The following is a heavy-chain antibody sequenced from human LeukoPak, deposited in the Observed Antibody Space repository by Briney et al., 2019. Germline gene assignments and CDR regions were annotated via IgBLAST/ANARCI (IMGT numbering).Heavy chain of an antibody. CDR3: ASYCSSTSRHTRRAFDI. CDR1: GGSFSGYY. Sequence: PSETLSLTCAVYGGSFSGYYWSWIRQPPGKGLEWIGEINHSGSTNYNPSLKSRVTISVDTSKNQFSLKLSSVTAADTAVYYCASYCSSTSRHTRRAFDIWGQGTMVTVSS. V-gene: IGHV4-34*01. CDR2: INHSGST. D-gene: IGHD2-2*02. J-gene: IGHJ3*02.